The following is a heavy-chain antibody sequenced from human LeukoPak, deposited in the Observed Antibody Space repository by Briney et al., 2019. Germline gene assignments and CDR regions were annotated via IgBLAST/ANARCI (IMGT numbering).Heavy chain of an antibody. CDR3: ARDPDYGGNVWFDP. CDR1: GFTVSNSY. CDR2: IYGGGTT. J-gene: IGHJ5*02. D-gene: IGHD4-23*01. V-gene: IGHV3-66*01. Sequence: GGSLRLSCAVSGFTVSNSYMSWVRQAPGKGLEWVSIIYGGGTTYYADSVKGRFTISRDNSKNTLYLQMNSLRAEDTAVYYCARDPDYGGNVWFDPWGQGTLVTVSS.